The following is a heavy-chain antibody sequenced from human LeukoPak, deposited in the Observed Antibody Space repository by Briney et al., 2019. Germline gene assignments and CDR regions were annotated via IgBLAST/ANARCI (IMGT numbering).Heavy chain of an antibody. CDR3: AKDMGILPQSVGFDY. V-gene: IGHV3-7*03. D-gene: IGHD7-27*01. CDR1: GFTFSSYW. J-gene: IGHJ4*02. CDR2: IKQDGSEK. Sequence: GGSLRLSCAASGFTFSSYWMSWVRQAPGKGLEWVANIKQDGSEKYYADSVKGRFTISRDNAKNSLYLQMNSLRAEDMALYYCAKDMGILPQSVGFDYWGQGTLVTVSS.